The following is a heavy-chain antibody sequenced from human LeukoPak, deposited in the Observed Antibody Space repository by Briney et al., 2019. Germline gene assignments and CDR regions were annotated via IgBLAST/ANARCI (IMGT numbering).Heavy chain of an antibody. V-gene: IGHV1-2*02. CDR3: AKEARGWYFDV. CDR2: INPNNGGT. J-gene: IGHJ2*01. CDR1: GYAFTAYY. Sequence: ASVKVSCKASGYAFTAYYMHWVRQAPGQGLEWMGWINPNNGGTNYAQKFQGRVTVTRDTSTSTAYMELSGLRSDDTAVYYCAKEARGWYFDVWGRGTLVTVST.